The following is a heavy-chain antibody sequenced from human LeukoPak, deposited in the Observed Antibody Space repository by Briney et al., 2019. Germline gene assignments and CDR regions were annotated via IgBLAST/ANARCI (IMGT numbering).Heavy chain of an antibody. CDR3: ARLYGGAGY. CDR2: INPNSGGT. J-gene: IGHJ4*02. D-gene: IGHD3-16*01. CDR1: GYTFTGYY. V-gene: IGHV1-2*02. Sequence: GASVKVSCKASGYTFTGYYMHWVRQAPGQGLEWMGWINPNSGGTNYAQKFQGRVTMTRDMSTSTVYMELSSLRSEDTAVYYCARLYGGAGYWGQGTLVTVSS.